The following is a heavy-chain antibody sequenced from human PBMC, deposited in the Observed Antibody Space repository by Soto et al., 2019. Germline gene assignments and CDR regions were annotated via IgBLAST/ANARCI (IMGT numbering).Heavy chain of an antibody. J-gene: IGHJ4*02. D-gene: IGHD2-21*01. CDR2: IYNSGNT. V-gene: IGHV4-30-4*01. CDR1: GGSISDGAYY. CDR3: ASGLSGDKVDQ. Sequence: QVQLQESGPGLVKPSQTLSLTCTVSGGSISDGAYYWSWIRQPPGKGLEWIGQIYNSGNTYNNPSLRSRLTISLDTSKSQFSLSLNSVTAADTAGYYCASGLSGDKVDQWGQGTLVTVSS.